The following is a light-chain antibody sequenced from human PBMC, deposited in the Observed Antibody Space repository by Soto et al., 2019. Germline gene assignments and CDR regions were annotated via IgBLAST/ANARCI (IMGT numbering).Light chain of an antibody. CDR3: QQYDSHWT. CDR1: QSSSSW. J-gene: IGKJ1*01. CDR2: DAS. V-gene: IGKV1-5*01. Sequence: DIQMTQSPSILTASGGDRVTISCRASQSSSSWLAWYQQKPGKAPKPLIYDASSLESGVPSRFTVNGSGTEFTLPISSLQPDDFATDDCQQYDSHWTFGQGTKVDIK.